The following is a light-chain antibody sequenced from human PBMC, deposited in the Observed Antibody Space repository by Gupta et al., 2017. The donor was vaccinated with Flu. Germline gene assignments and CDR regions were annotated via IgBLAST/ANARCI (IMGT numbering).Light chain of an antibody. CDR3: QQYGDSPPT. V-gene: IGKV3-20*01. CDR2: GTS. Sequence: ERATLSCRASQSVGSTYLAWYQQKPGQAPRLLIYGTSNRATGIPDRFSGSVSGTDFTLTISRLEPEDFAVYCCQQYGDSPPTFGRGTKVEIK. J-gene: IGKJ4*01. CDR1: QSVGSTY.